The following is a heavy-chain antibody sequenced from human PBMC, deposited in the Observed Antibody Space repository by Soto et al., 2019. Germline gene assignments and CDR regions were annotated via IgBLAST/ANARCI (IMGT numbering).Heavy chain of an antibody. CDR1: GYTFTGYY. V-gene: IGHV1-2*02. CDR3: ARGSSSTWFDFDH. Sequence: QVQLVQSGAEVKKPGASVKVSCKASGYTFTGYYMHWVRQAPGQGLEWMGWINPNSGVTNYAQKFQGRVXXTXEXXISTAYMELSRLRSDDTAVYYCARGSSSTWFDFDHWGQGTLVTVSS. D-gene: IGHD6-13*01. CDR2: INPNSGVT. J-gene: IGHJ4*02.